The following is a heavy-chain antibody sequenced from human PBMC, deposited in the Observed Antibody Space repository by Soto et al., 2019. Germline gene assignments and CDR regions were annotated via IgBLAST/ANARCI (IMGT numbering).Heavy chain of an antibody. CDR1: GFSFGSYA. CDR2: ISGSDGKT. Sequence: PGGSLRLSCAASGFSFGSYALSWVRQAPGKGLEWVSTISGSDGKTFYADSVKGRFSISRDTSQSTLYLQMNSLRADDTAMYYCARRSYLDYWGQGTRVTV. CDR3: ARRSYLDY. V-gene: IGHV3-23*01. J-gene: IGHJ4*02. D-gene: IGHD3-10*01.